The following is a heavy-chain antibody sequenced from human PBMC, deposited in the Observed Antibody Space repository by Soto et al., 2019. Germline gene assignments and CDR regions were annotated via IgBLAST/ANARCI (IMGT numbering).Heavy chain of an antibody. D-gene: IGHD3-10*01. Sequence: EVQLLESGGGLVQPGGSLRLSCVASGFTFSSYSMSWVRQAPGKGLEWVSGFRSGGDDGTTYYADSVKGRFTISRDNSKTTLFLQRNSLRAEDTAIYYCAKKVNSGPGSQYFDYWGQGTLVTVSS. V-gene: IGHV3-23*01. CDR1: GFTFSSYS. CDR3: AKKVNSGPGSQYFDY. CDR2: FRSGGDDGTT. J-gene: IGHJ4*02.